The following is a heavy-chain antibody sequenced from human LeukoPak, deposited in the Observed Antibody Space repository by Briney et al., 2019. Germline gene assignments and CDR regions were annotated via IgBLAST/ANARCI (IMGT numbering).Heavy chain of an antibody. CDR2: IWYDGSNK. V-gene: IGHV3-33*06. J-gene: IGHJ4*02. CDR3: AKGWDYYVDY. Sequence: GRSLRLSCAASGFTFSSYGMHWVRQAPGKGLEWVAVIWYDGSNKYYADSVKGRFTISRDNSKNTLYLQMNSLRPEDTAVYYCAKGWDYYVDYWGQGTLVTVSS. CDR1: GFTFSSYG. D-gene: IGHD1-26*01.